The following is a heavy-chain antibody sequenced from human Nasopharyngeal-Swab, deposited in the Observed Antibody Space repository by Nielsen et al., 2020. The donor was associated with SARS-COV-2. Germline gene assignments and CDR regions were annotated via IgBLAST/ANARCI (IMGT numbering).Heavy chain of an antibody. J-gene: IGHJ6*02. Sequence: GESLKISCAASGFTFSSYAMSWVRQAPGKGLEWVSAISGSGGSTYYADSVKGRFSISRDNSKNTLYLQMNSLRAEDTAVYYCAREGNYDILTGYVYGMDVWGQGTTVTVSS. V-gene: IGHV3-23*01. D-gene: IGHD3-9*01. CDR1: GFTFSSYA. CDR3: AREGNYDILTGYVYGMDV. CDR2: ISGSGGST.